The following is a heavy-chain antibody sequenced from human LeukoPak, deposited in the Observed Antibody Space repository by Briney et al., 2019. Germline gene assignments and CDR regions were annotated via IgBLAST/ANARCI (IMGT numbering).Heavy chain of an antibody. CDR1: GFPFSSYW. CDR3: AKDFGGSDYDWYFDL. V-gene: IGHV3-7*03. D-gene: IGHD1-26*01. J-gene: IGHJ2*01. CDR2: IKQDGSKK. Sequence: GGSLRLSCVASGFPFSSYWMTWVRQAPGKGLEWVANIKQDGSKKSYVDSVKGRFTISRDNAKNSLYLQMNSLRAEDTAIYYCAKDFGGSDYDWYFDLWGRGTVVTVSS.